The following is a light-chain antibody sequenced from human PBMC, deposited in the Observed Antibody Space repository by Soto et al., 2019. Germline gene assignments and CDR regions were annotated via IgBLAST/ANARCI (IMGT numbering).Light chain of an antibody. Sequence: EIVMTQSPATLSVSPGEGATLSCRAGQSVNYNLAWYQQKPGQAPRLLIYGASTRATGVPARFGGSGSGTDFTLTISSLQSDDFAVYYCQQYGSLGTFGQGTRVEIK. CDR1: QSVNYN. V-gene: IGKV3-15*01. J-gene: IGKJ1*01. CDR3: QQYGSLGT. CDR2: GAS.